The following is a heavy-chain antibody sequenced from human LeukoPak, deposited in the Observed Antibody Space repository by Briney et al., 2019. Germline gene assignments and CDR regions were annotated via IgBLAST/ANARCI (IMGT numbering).Heavy chain of an antibody. CDR2: INSDGSST. CDR3: ARGTMTTVTTRLFDY. D-gene: IGHD4-11*01. Sequence: GSLRLSCAASGFTFSSYWMHWVRQAPGKGLVWVSRINSDGSSTSYADSVKGRFTISRDNAKNTLYLQMNSLRAEDTAVYYCARGTMTTVTTRLFDYWGQGTLVTVSS. CDR1: GFTFSSYW. V-gene: IGHV3-74*01. J-gene: IGHJ4*02.